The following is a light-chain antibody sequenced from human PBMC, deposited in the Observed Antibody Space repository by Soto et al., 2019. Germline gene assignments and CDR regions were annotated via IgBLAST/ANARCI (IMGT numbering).Light chain of an antibody. CDR2: AAS. J-gene: IGKJ2*01. Sequence: DIPMTQSPSSLSASVGDRVTITCRTSQSIISYLNWYQQKPGKAPKLLIYAASTLQSGVPSRFTGSGSGTEFTLTITSLQPEDFATYYCQQSYSTPYTFGQGTKLDIK. V-gene: IGKV1-39*01. CDR1: QSIISY. CDR3: QQSYSTPYT.